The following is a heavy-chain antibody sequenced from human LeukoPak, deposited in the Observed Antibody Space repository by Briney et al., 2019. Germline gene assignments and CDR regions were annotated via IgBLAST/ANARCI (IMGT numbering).Heavy chain of an antibody. CDR3: ARDRIGKYSIDY. CDR1: GFTFSNFG. CDR2: ISDNGRRT. D-gene: IGHD2-15*01. J-gene: IGHJ4*02. V-gene: IGHV3-33*08. Sequence: PGGSLRLSCAASGFTFSNFGLNWVRQAPGKGLEWVAFISDNGRRTYYLESVEGLFTISRDDSKNTPYLQMNSLRVEDTAVYYCARDRIGKYSIDYWGQGTLVTVSS.